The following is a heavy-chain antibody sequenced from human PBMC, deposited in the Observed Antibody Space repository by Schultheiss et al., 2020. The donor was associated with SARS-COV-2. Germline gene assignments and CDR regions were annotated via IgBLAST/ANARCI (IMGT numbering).Heavy chain of an antibody. V-gene: IGHV1-69*13. D-gene: IGHD3-3*01. CDR2: IIPVFGTT. J-gene: IGHJ6*03. Sequence: SVKVSCKASGYTFPNYDINWVRQAPGQGLEWMGGIIPVFGTTKYAQKFQGRLTITADEFTNTAYMELSGLRSEDTAVYYCARSGGGVRGFGVVIDHHYYYMDVWGKGTTVTVSS. CDR1: GYTFPNYD. CDR3: ARSGGGVRGFGVVIDHHYYYMDV.